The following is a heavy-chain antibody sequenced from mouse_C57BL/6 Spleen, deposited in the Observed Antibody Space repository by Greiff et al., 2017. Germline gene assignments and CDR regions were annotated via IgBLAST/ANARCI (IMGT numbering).Heavy chain of an antibody. CDR3: ARAGSSYDWYFDV. V-gene: IGHV3-6*01. Sequence: EVKLQESGPGLVKPSQSLSLTCSVTGYSITSGYYWNWIRQFPGNKLEWMGYISYDGCNNYNPSLKNRISITRDTYKNQFFLKLNSMTTEDTATYYCARAGSSYDWYFDVWGTGTTVTVSS. CDR1: GYSITSGYY. J-gene: IGHJ1*03. D-gene: IGHD1-1*01. CDR2: ISYDGCN.